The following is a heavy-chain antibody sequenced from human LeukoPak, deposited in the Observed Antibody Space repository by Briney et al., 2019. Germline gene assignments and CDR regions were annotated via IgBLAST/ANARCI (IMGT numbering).Heavy chain of an antibody. D-gene: IGHD4-23*01. CDR3: AKDYATVGDYDY. J-gene: IGHJ4*02. Sequence: PGGSLRLSCAASGFTFSSYGMSWVRQAPGKGLEWVSAITSSGDSTYYADSVKGRFTISRDNSKNTLYLQMNSLRAEDTAVYYCAKDYATVGDYDYWGQGTLVTVSS. CDR2: ITSSGDST. V-gene: IGHV3-23*01. CDR1: GFTFSSYG.